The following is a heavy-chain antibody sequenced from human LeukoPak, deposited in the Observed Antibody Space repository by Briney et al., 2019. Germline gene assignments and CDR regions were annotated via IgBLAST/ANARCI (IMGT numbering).Heavy chain of an antibody. J-gene: IGHJ4*02. CDR1: GSTFSRHG. V-gene: IGHV3-30*03. CDR3: ARDRAWNYFDY. CDR2: ISNDGSRK. Sequence: PGGSLRLSCAPSGSTFSRHGMHWVRQAPGKGLEWVAIISNDGSRKYYAHSVEGRFTISRDNSKNTLYLQMDSLRAEDTAVYYGARDRAWNYFDYWGQGTLVTVSS. D-gene: IGHD3-3*01.